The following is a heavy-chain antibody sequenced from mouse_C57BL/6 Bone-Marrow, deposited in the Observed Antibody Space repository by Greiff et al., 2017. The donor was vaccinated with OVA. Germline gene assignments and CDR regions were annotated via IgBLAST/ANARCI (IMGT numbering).Heavy chain of an antibody. V-gene: IGHV1-63*01. D-gene: IGHD2-2*01. CDR1: GYTFTNYW. J-gene: IGHJ2*01. CDR3: AKKGLLWLRRGFDY. Sequence: QVQLQQSGAELVRPGTSVKMSCKASGYTFTNYWIGWAKQRPGHGLEWIGDIYPGGGYTNYNEKFKGKATLTADKSSSTAYMQFSSLTSEDSAIYYCAKKGLLWLRRGFDYWGQGTTLTVST. CDR2: IYPGGGYT.